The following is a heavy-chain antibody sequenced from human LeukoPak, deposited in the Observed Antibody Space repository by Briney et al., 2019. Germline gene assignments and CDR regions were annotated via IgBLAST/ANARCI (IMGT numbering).Heavy chain of an antibody. V-gene: IGHV7-4-1*02. J-gene: IGHJ3*02. CDR2: INTNTGNP. D-gene: IGHD5-18*01. Sequence: ASVNVSCKASGYTFTIYAMNWVRQAPGQGLERMGWINTNTGNPTYAQGFTGRFVFSLDTSVSTAYLQISSLKAEDTAVYYCARDPPKTWIQLWTDAFDIWGQGTMVTVSS. CDR1: GYTFTIYA. CDR3: ARDPPKTWIQLWTDAFDI.